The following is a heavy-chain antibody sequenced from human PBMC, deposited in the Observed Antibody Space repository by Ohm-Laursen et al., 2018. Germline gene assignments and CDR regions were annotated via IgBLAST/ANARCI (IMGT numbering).Heavy chain of an antibody. CDR3: AGAPNLYYFDY. Sequence: GTLSLTCIVSGDSISGRYWSWIRQPPGKGLEWIGNIDDNGNTNYNPSLQSRVTISINTSKNQFPLQLRFVTAADTAVYHCAGAPNLYYFDYWGQGTLVTVSS. D-gene: IGHD1-26*01. J-gene: IGHJ4*02. CDR2: IDDNGNT. CDR1: GDSISGRY. V-gene: IGHV4-59*08.